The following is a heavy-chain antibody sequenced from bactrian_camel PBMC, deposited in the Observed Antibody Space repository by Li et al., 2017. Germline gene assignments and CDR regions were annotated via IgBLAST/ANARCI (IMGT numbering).Heavy chain of an antibody. J-gene: IGHJ4*01. CDR3: AADRGSICSTAYLSGRSAY. CDR1: GYTTTRSYC. Sequence: HVQLVESGGGSVQVGGSLRLSCALSGYTTTRSYCIGWFRQAGEKEREAVAAIDSDGGTGYADSVKGRFTISQDNAKKTVYLRIVSAKPEDTAVYTCAADRGSICSTAYLSGRSAYWGQGTQVTVS. V-gene: IGHV3S53*01. CDR2: IDSDGGT. D-gene: IGHD1*01.